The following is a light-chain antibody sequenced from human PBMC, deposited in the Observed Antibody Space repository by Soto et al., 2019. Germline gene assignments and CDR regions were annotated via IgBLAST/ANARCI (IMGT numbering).Light chain of an antibody. J-gene: IGLJ2*01. Sequence: QSALTQPASVSGSPGQSITISCTGTSSDVGKYNYVSWYQQHPAKAPKLMIFEVSNRPSGVSNRVSGSKSGNTASLTISGLQAEDEAEYYCSSYTGSSINTVVFGGGTQLTVL. CDR2: EVS. CDR3: SSYTGSSINTVV. V-gene: IGLV2-14*01. CDR1: SSDVGKYNY.